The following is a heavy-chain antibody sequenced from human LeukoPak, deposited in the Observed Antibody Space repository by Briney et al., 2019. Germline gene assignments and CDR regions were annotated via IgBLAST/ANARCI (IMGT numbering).Heavy chain of an antibody. D-gene: IGHD4-23*01. CDR3: AREQGVTSPGGDY. CDR1: GDTFTTYG. CDR2: ISGYNGNS. J-gene: IGHJ4*02. V-gene: IGHV1-18*01. Sequence: ASVKVSCKASGDTFTTYGITWVRQAPGQGLEWMGWISGYNGNSEYTQKFQGRVAMTRDTSTTTVYMELSSLRSEDTAVYYCAREQGVTSPGGDYWGQGTLVTVSS.